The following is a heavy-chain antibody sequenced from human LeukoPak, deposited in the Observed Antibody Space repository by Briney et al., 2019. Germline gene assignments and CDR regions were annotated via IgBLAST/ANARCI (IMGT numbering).Heavy chain of an antibody. CDR3: ASSDPAYYDFWSGYYRTPPLFDY. V-gene: IGHV4-39*07. D-gene: IGHD3-3*01. Sequence: SETLSLTCTVSSGSISTSNYYWGWVRQPPGKALEWIGNIFYSGSTYYSPSLKSPFTISVDTSKNPFSLKLSSVTAADTAVYYCASSDPAYYDFWSGYYRTPPLFDYWGQGTLVTVSS. J-gene: IGHJ4*02. CDR1: SGSISTSNYY. CDR2: IFYSGST.